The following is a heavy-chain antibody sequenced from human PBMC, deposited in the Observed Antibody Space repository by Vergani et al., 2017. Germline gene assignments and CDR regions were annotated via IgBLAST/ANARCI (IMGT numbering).Heavy chain of an antibody. J-gene: IGHJ4*02. CDR1: GGSISSYY. CDR2: IYYSGST. V-gene: IGHV4-59*01. Sequence: QVQLQESGPGLVKPSETLSLTCTVSGGSISSYYWSWIRQPPGKGLEWIGYIYYSGSTDYHPSLKSRVTISVDTSKNQFSLKLSSVTAADTAVYYCARGRDGYRRLDYWGQGTLVTVSS. D-gene: IGHD5-24*01. CDR3: ARGRDGYRRLDY.